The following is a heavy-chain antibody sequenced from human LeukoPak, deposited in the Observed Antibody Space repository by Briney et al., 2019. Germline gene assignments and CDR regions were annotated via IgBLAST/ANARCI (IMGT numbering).Heavy chain of an antibody. Sequence: GGSLRLSCAASGLTFSSYAMHWVRQAPGKGLEWVAVISYDGSNKYYADSVKGRFTISRDNSKNTLYLQMNSLRAEDTAAYYCARDGSPNYYDSSGYYYWGQGTLVTVSS. V-gene: IGHV3-30-3*01. CDR3: ARDGSPNYYDSSGYYY. CDR1: GLTFSSYA. CDR2: ISYDGSNK. J-gene: IGHJ4*02. D-gene: IGHD3-22*01.